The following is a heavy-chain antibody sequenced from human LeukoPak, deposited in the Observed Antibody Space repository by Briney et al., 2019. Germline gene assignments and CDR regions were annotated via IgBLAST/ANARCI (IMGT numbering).Heavy chain of an antibody. CDR1: GGTFSSYA. Sequence: SVKVSCKASGGTFSSYAISWVRQAPGQGLEWMGGIIPIFGTANYAQKFQGRVTITTDESTSTAYMELSSLRSEETAAYYCARVKVPAAIDYYYYMDVWGKGTTVTVSS. V-gene: IGHV1-69*05. CDR3: ARVKVPAAIDYYYYMDV. CDR2: IIPIFGTA. D-gene: IGHD2-2*02. J-gene: IGHJ6*03.